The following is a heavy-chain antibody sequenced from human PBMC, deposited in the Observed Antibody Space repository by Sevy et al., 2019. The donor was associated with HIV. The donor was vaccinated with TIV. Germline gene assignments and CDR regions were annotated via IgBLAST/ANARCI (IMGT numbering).Heavy chain of an antibody. D-gene: IGHD3-3*01. V-gene: IGHV4-34*01. Sequence: SETLSLTCAVYGGSFSGYYWSWIRQPPGKGLEWIGEINHSGSTNYNPSLKSRVTISVDTSKNQFSLKLSSVTAADTAVYYCARCNTIFGVVIIYFDYWGQGTLVTVSS. CDR1: GGSFSGYY. CDR3: ARCNTIFGVVIIYFDY. J-gene: IGHJ4*02. CDR2: INHSGST.